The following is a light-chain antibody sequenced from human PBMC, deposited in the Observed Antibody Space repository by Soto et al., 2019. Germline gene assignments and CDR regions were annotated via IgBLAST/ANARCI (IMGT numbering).Light chain of an antibody. CDR1: QSVLYTSNNKNY. V-gene: IGKV4-1*01. CDR3: QQYYGALT. Sequence: DIVMTQSPDSLAVSLGERATINCKSSQSVLYTSNNKNYLAWYQQKPGQPPKLLIYWASIRESGVPDRFSGSGSETDFTLTISSLQAEDVAVYYCQQYYGALTFGGGTKVEI. J-gene: IGKJ4*01. CDR2: WAS.